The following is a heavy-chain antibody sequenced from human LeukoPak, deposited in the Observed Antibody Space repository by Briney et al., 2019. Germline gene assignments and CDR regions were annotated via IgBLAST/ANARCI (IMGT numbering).Heavy chain of an antibody. V-gene: IGHV1-18*01. CDR1: GYTFNSYD. D-gene: IGHD3-3*01. Sequence: ASVTVSCTASGYTFNSYDISWVRQAPGQGLEWMAWISTYNGNTNYAQKVQGRATMTTDTSTSTAYMELRSLRSDDTAVYYCARVLRYDFWSAYYFDYWGQGTLVTVSS. J-gene: IGHJ4*02. CDR3: ARVLRYDFWSAYYFDY. CDR2: ISTYNGNT.